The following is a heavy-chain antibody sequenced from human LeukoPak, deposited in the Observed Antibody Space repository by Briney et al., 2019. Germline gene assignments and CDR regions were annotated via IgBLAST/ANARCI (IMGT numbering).Heavy chain of an antibody. V-gene: IGHV1-18*01. CDR3: ARGLWELVDFDY. J-gene: IGHJ4*02. D-gene: IGHD1-26*01. Sequence: ASVKVSCKASGYTFTSYGISWVRQAPGQGLEWMGWISAYNGNTDYAQKLQGRVTMTTDTSTSTAYMGLRSLRSDDTAVYYCARGLWELVDFDYWGQGTLVTVSS. CDR1: GYTFTSYG. CDR2: ISAYNGNT.